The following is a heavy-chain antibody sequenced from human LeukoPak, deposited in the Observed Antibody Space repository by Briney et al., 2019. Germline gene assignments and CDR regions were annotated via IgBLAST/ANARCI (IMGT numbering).Heavy chain of an antibody. Sequence: PSETLSLTCAVSGDSISSSHWWNWVRQPPGKGLEWIGEMDDSGSTDYNPSLKTRIIISIDRSKNQFSLKLSSVTAADTAVSYCASSFSSSWYRAFDIWGQGTMVTVSS. V-gene: IGHV4-4*02. CDR2: MDDSGST. D-gene: IGHD6-13*01. CDR1: GDSISSSHW. J-gene: IGHJ3*02. CDR3: ASSFSSSWYRAFDI.